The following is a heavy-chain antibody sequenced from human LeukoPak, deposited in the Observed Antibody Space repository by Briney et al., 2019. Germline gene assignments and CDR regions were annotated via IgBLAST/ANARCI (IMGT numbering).Heavy chain of an antibody. CDR1: GGSINNYY. CDR2: FYYTGKT. Sequence: SETLSLTCTVSGGSINNYYWTWIRQPPGKGLEWIASFYYTGKTDYNPSLKSRVTISVDTSKNQFSLNLSSVTAADTAVYYCAKFEGLGGPRYYFDFWGQGTLVTVSS. CDR3: AKFEGLGGPRYYFDF. J-gene: IGHJ4*02. V-gene: IGHV4-59*08. D-gene: IGHD3-16*01.